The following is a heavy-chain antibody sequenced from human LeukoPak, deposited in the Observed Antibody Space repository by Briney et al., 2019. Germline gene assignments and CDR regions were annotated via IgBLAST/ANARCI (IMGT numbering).Heavy chain of an antibody. CDR1: GYTFTSYG. J-gene: IGHJ6*02. D-gene: IGHD2-21*01. CDR2: ISTYNGNT. CDR3: ARGGGGGTYYYFGMDV. V-gene: IGHV1-18*01. Sequence: ASVKVSCKASGYTFTSYGISWVRQAPGQGLEWMGWISTYNGNTNYAQNLQGRVTMTSDTSTSTAYMELRSLRPDDTAVYYCARGGGGGTYYYFGMDVWGQGTTVTVSS.